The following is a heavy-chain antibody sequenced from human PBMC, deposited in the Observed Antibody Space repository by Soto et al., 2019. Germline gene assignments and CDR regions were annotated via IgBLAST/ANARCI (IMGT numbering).Heavy chain of an antibody. V-gene: IGHV2-5*02. CDR3: AHRRDYPDSSLVYYFDY. D-gene: IGHD3-22*01. Sequence: QITLKESGPTLVKPTQTLTLTCTFSGFSLSTSGVGVGWIRQPPGKALEWLALIYWDDDKHYSPSLKSRLTITKDTTQNQVVLTMTNMDPVDTATYYCAHRRDYPDSSLVYYFDYWGQGTLVTVSS. J-gene: IGHJ4*02. CDR2: IYWDDDK. CDR1: GFSLSTSGVG.